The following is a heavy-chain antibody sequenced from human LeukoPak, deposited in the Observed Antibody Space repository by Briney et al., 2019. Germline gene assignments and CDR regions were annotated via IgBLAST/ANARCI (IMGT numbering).Heavy chain of an antibody. J-gene: IGHJ6*03. CDR3: AKGLRTGVGPYMGYHYYMDV. CDR2: ISSSRTI. CDR1: GFTFSTYS. V-gene: IGHV3-48*02. D-gene: IGHD3-16*01. Sequence: PGGSLRLSCAASGFTFSTYSMNWVRQTPGKGLEWVSYISSSRTIHYADFVKGRFTISRDNSYNTVSLQMNSLRDEDTGVYYCAKGLRTGVGPYMGYHYYMDVWGKGATVTVSS.